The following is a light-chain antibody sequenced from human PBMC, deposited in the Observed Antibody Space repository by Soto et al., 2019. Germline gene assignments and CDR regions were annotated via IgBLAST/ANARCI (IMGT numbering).Light chain of an antibody. Sequence: EIVLTQSPATLSLSPGERATLSCRASQSVSSYLGWFQQKPGQTPRLLIYDASNSATGIPARFSGSGSGTDFTLTVSSLAPEDFAVYYCQQRSSWPLAFGGGTKVEIK. V-gene: IGKV3-11*01. J-gene: IGKJ4*01. CDR2: DAS. CDR1: QSVSSY. CDR3: QQRSSWPLA.